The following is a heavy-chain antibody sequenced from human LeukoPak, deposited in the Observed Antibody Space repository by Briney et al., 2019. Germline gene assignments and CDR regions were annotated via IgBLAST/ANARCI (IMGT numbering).Heavy chain of an antibody. CDR1: GGSISSYY. CDR2: INHSGST. Sequence: TASETLSLTCTVSGGSISSYYWSWIRLPPGKGLEWIGEINHSGSTNYNPSLKSRVTISVDTSKNQFSLKLSSVTAADTAVYYCAREVDDILTGPRWFDPWGQGTLVTVSS. D-gene: IGHD3-9*01. CDR3: AREVDDILTGPRWFDP. V-gene: IGHV4-34*01. J-gene: IGHJ5*02.